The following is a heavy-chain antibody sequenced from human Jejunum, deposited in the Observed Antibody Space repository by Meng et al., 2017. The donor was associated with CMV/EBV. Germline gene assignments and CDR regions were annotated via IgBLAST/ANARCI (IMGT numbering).Heavy chain of an antibody. CDR1: FF. D-gene: IGHD3-22*01. Sequence: FFITWVRQAPGPGLEWVGHINPDSGATSYARHFQGRFFMTSDTSGLTAYLELTSLTSADTAVYYCARDSDYYDGAGYSYSHVLALWGQGTLVTVSS. V-gene: IGHV1-2*06. CDR3: ARDSDYYDGAGYSYSHVLAL. CDR2: INPDSGAT. J-gene: IGHJ3*01.